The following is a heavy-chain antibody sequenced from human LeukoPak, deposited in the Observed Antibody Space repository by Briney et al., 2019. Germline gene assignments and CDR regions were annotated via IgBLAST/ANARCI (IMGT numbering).Heavy chain of an antibody. V-gene: IGHV3-48*01. D-gene: IGHD3-10*01. J-gene: IGHJ6*02. Sequence: GGSLRLSCAASGFTFSSYSMNWVRQAPGKGLEWVSYISSSSSTIYYADSVKGRFTISRDNAKNSLYLQMNSLRTEDTAVYYCARLGGMVRGVIMSYTTVYYYYYGMDVWGQGTTVTVSS. CDR3: ARLGGMVRGVIMSYTTVYYYYYGMDV. CDR2: ISSSSSTI. CDR1: GFTFSSYS.